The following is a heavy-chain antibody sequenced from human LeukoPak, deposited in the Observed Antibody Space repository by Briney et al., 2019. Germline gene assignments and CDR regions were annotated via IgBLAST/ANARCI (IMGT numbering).Heavy chain of an antibody. CDR1: GFTFDDYG. V-gene: IGHV3-20*04. J-gene: IGHJ4*02. Sequence: GGSLRLSCAASGFTFDDYGMSWVRQAPGKGLEWVSGINWNGGSTGYADSVKGRFTISRDNAKNSLYLQMNSLRAEDTAVYYCASMVTGTFFDYWGQGTLVTVSS. D-gene: IGHD1-7*01. CDR2: INWNGGST. CDR3: ASMVTGTFFDY.